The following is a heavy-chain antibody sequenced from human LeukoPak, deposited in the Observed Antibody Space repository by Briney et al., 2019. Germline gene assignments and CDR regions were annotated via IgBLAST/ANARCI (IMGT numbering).Heavy chain of an antibody. J-gene: IGHJ4*02. V-gene: IGHV1-69*13. D-gene: IGHD5-24*01. CDR2: IIPTFGTA. Sequence: GASVKVSCKASGGTFSSYAISWVRQAPGQGLEWMGGIIPTFGTANYAQKFQGRVTITADESTSTAYMELSSLRSEDTAVYYCCLSGGATDGDYWGQGTLVTVSS. CDR3: CLSGGATDGDY. CDR1: GGTFSSYA.